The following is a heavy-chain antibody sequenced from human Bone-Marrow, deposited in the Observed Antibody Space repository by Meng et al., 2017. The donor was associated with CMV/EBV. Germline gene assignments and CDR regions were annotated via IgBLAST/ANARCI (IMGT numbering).Heavy chain of an antibody. V-gene: IGHV6-1*01. CDR2: TYYRSKWYN. Sequence: SEPLSLTCAISGDSVSSNSAAWNWIRQSPSRGLEWLGRTYYRSKWYNDYAVSVKSRITINPDTSKNQFSLQLNSVTPEDTAVYYCARHVVVVAATHYYGMDVWGQGTTVTVSS. J-gene: IGHJ6*02. CDR3: ARHVVVVAATHYYGMDV. CDR1: GDSVSSNSAA. D-gene: IGHD2-15*01.